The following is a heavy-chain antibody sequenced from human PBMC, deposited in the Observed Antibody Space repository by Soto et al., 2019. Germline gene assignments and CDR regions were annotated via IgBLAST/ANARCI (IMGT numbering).Heavy chain of an antibody. CDR2: IYSDGGT. J-gene: IGHJ5*02. Sequence: EVQLVESGGGLIQPGGSLRLSCAVSGLTGSRIYISWIRQAPGKGLEWVSVIYSDGGTYYADSVKGRFTISRDNSKNTVYRQMNSLRVEDTAVYYCARKRVVYVSSWFEGGFDPWGQGTLVTVSP. CDR3: ARKRVVYVSSWFEGGFDP. V-gene: IGHV3-53*01. D-gene: IGHD6-13*01. CDR1: GLTGSRIY.